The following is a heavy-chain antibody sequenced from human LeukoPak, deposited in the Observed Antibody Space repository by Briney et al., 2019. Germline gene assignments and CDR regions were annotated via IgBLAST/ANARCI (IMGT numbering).Heavy chain of an antibody. J-gene: IGHJ6*02. CDR1: GGSISSYY. D-gene: IGHD3-16*01. CDR3: ARSVVYNYYYYGMDV. V-gene: IGHV4-59*01. CDR2: IYYSGST. Sequence: SETLSLTCTVSGGSISSYYWTWIRQPPGKGLEWLGYIYYSGSTNYNPSLKSRVTISVDTSKNQISLNLSPVTAADTAVYYCARSVVYNYYYYGMDVWGQGTTVTVSS.